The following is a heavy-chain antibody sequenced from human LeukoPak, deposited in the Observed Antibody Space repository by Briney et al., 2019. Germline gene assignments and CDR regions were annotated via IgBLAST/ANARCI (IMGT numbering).Heavy chain of an antibody. CDR2: IWYDGSNK. V-gene: IGHV3-33*06. CDR3: AKDPDYGDYYFDY. D-gene: IGHD4-17*01. Sequence: GGSLRLSCAASGFTFSSYGMHWVRQAPGKGLEWVAVIWYDGSNKYYADSVKDRFTISRDNSKNTLYLQMNSLRAEDTAVYYCAKDPDYGDYYFDYWGQGTLVTVSS. J-gene: IGHJ4*02. CDR1: GFTFSSYG.